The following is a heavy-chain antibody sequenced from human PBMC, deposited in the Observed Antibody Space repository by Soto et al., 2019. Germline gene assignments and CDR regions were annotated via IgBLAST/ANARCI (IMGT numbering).Heavy chain of an antibody. CDR1: GFTFSNYA. Sequence: HPGGSLRLSCAASGFTFSNYAIFWVRQAPGKGLEYVSVISVGGIMYSGNSVKGRFTVSRDNSKNTVHLQMGSLTAEDLAVYYCARGRVEDSTVWATYFDLWGQGTLVTVSS. V-gene: IGHV3-64*01. CDR2: ISVGGIM. D-gene: IGHD6-19*01. J-gene: IGHJ4*02. CDR3: ARGRVEDSTVWATYFDL.